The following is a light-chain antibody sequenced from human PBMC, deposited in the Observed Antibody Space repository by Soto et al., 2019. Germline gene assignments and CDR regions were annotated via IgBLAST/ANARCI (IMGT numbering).Light chain of an antibody. CDR2: EGT. Sequence: QSALTQPASVSGSPGQSITISFTGTSSDVGSYNLVSWYQQHPGTAPRLLIYEGTKRPPGVSSRFSGSKPGNTASLTISGLQTEDEANYYCCSYAGTNTVVFGGGTKLTVL. J-gene: IGLJ2*01. V-gene: IGLV2-23*01. CDR1: SSDVGSYNL. CDR3: CSYAGTNTVV.